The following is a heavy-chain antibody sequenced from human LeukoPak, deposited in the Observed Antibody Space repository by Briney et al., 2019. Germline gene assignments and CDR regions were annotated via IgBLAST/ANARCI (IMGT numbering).Heavy chain of an antibody. CDR1: GGSFSGYY. CDR3: ASRSTFRGAPDY. J-gene: IGHJ4*02. CDR2: INHSGST. V-gene: IGHV4-34*01. Sequence: SETLSLTCAVYGGSFSGYYWSWIRQPPGKGLEWIGEINHSGSTNYNPSLKSRVTISVDTSKNQFSLKLSSVTAADTAVYYCASRSTFRGAPDYWGQGTLVTVSS. D-gene: IGHD3-16*01.